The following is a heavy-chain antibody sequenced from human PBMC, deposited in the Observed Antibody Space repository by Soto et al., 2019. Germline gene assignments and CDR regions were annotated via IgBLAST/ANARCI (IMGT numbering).Heavy chain of an antibody. V-gene: IGHV4-34*01. Sequence: SETLSLTCAVFGGSFSGYYWSWIRQPPGKGLEWIGEINHSGSTNYNPSLKSRVTISVDTSKNQFSLKLSSVTAADTAVYYCARVRDFWRGYYSPYYYYMDVWGKGTTVTVSS. CDR3: ARVRDFWRGYYSPYYYYMDV. D-gene: IGHD3-3*01. CDR1: GGSFSGYY. J-gene: IGHJ6*03. CDR2: INHSGST.